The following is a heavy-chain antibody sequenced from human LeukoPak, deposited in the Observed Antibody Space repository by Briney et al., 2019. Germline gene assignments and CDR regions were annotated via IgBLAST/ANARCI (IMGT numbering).Heavy chain of an antibody. D-gene: IGHD1-1*01. CDR2: INPSGGST. CDR3: ARGTTDAY. V-gene: IGHV1-46*01. Sequence: ASVTVSCKASGYTFTSYYIDWVRQAPGQGLEWMGVINPSGGSTRYAQKFQGRVTMTGDPSTRTVYMELSSLTPDDTAVYYCARGTTDAYWGQGTPVTVSS. CDR1: GYTFTSYY. J-gene: IGHJ4*02.